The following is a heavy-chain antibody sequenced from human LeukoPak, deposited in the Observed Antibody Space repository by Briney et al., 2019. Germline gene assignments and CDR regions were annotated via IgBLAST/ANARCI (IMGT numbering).Heavy chain of an antibody. V-gene: IGHV4-61*08. CDR2: IYYSGST. Sequence: PSQTLSLTCTVSGGSISSGGYYWSWIRQPPGKGLEWIGYIYYSGSTNYNPSLKSRVTISVDTSKNQFSLRLSSVTAADTAVYYCARSPRGGTKTYFDYWGQGTLVTVSP. CDR1: GGSISSGGYY. J-gene: IGHJ4*02. CDR3: ARSPRGGTKTYFDY. D-gene: IGHD1-14*01.